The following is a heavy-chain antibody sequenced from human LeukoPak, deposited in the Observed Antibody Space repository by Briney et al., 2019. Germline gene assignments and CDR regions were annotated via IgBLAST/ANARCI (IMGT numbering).Heavy chain of an antibody. D-gene: IGHD1-26*01. CDR3: ARRYTGIVGATPYDYFDY. V-gene: IGHV1-18*01. J-gene: IGHJ4*02. Sequence: GASVKVSCKASGYTFTSYGISWVRQAPGQGLEWMGWISAYNGNTNYAQKLQGRVTMTTDTSTSTAYMELRSLRSDDTAVYYCARRYTGIVGATPYDYFDYWGQGTLVTVSS. CDR1: GYTFTSYG. CDR2: ISAYNGNT.